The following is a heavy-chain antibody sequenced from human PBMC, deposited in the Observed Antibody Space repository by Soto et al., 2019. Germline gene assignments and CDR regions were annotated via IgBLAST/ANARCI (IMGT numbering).Heavy chain of an antibody. J-gene: IGHJ4*02. D-gene: IGHD5-12*01. CDR1: GFSLSTKGEG. Sequence: SGPKLINQTQTLTITCTFSGFSLSTKGEGVGRIRQPPGKALEWLALIYWDDDKRYSPSLRSRLTITKDTSKNQVVLTLTNMDPVDTATYYCAHRDGYNNFDYWGQGTLVSVSS. V-gene: IGHV2-5*02. CDR3: AHRDGYNNFDY. CDR2: IYWDDDK.